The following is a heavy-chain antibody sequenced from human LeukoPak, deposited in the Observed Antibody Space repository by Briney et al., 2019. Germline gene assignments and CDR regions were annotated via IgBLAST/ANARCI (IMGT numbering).Heavy chain of an antibody. J-gene: IGHJ6*02. V-gene: IGHV1-24*01. CDR1: GYTLAELS. CDR3: ATTRGDYSNYPDYYYYGMDV. CDR2: FDPEDGET. Sequence: ASVKVSCKVSGYTLAELSMHWVRQAPGKGLEWMGGFDPEDGETIYAQKFQGRVTMTEDTSTDTAYMELSSLRSEDTAVYYCATTRGDYSNYPDYYYYGMDVWGQGTTVTVSS. D-gene: IGHD4-11*01.